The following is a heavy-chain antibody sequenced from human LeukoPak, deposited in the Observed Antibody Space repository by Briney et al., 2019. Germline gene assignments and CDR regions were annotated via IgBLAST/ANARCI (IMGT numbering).Heavy chain of an antibody. V-gene: IGHV1-2*02. Sequence: ASVKVSCKTSVYTLTDYYMHWVRQAPGQGVDWMAYLHPNSGGPTYAQKLQGRVTMTRDTSISTAYMELNSLRSGDTAVYDCARAADCGAGCYFYFDYWGKGTLDTVSS. D-gene: IGHD3-10*01. CDR1: VYTLTDYY. CDR2: LHPNSGGP. CDR3: ARAADCGAGCYFYFDY. J-gene: IGHJ4*02.